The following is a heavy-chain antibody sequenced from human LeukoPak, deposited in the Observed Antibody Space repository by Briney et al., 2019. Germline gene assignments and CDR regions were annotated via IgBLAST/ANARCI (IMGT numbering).Heavy chain of an antibody. CDR2: MNPNSGNT. D-gene: IGHD1-26*01. Sequence: ASVKVSCKASGYTFTSYDINWVRQATGQGLEWMGWMNPNSGNTGYAQKFRGRVTMTRNTSISTAYMELSSLRSEDTAVYYCAREYSGSYYVDFDYWGQGTLVTVSS. CDR1: GYTFTSYD. CDR3: AREYSGSYYVDFDY. J-gene: IGHJ4*02. V-gene: IGHV1-8*01.